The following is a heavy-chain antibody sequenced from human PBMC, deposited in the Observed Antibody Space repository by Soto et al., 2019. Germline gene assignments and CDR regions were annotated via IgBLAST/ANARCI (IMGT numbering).Heavy chain of an antibody. V-gene: IGHV4-59*08. CDR2: IYYSGST. J-gene: IGHJ6*03. CDR1: GGSISSYY. D-gene: IGHD3-16*02. Sequence: PSETLSLTCTVSGGSISSYYWSWIRQPPGKGLEWIGYIYYSGSTNYNPSLKSRVTISVDTSKNQFSLKLSSVTAADTVVYYCARSFYYYYYYMDVWGKGTTVTVSS. CDR3: ARSFYYYYYYMDV.